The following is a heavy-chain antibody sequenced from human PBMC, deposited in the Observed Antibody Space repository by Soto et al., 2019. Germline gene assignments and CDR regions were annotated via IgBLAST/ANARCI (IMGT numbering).Heavy chain of an antibody. V-gene: IGHV4-59*01. CDR3: ARTDSYSYFYGMDV. CDR1: GGSISRYY. CDR2: IYNAGST. Sequence: TSETLSLTCSVSGGSISRYYWSWIRQPPGKGLEWIAYIYNAGSTKYNPSLNSRITISADTSKDQVSLRLSSVTAADTAVYYCARTDSYSYFYGMDVWGQGTTVTVSS. J-gene: IGHJ6*02. D-gene: IGHD2-15*01.